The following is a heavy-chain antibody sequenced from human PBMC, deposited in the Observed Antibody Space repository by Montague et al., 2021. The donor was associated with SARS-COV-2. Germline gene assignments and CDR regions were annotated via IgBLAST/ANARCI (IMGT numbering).Heavy chain of an antibody. D-gene: IGHD6-19*01. CDR3: ARYEAVADAFDI. CDR1: GASISSHY. J-gene: IGHJ3*02. Sequence: SKTLSLTCSVSGASISSHYWSWIRQSPGKGLEWIGYIYYSGTTIYNPSLESRVTISVDTSSNVFSLKLRSVTAADTAIYYCARYEAVADAFDIWGQGTVVTVS. V-gene: IGHV4-59*11. CDR2: IYYSGTT.